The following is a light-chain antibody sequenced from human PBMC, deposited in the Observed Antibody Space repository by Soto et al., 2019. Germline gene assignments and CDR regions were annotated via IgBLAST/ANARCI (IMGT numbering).Light chain of an antibody. CDR3: SSYTSSSTRV. J-gene: IGLJ1*01. V-gene: IGLV2-14*01. CDR2: EVS. Sequence: QSALTQPASVSGSPGQSITISCTGTSSDVGGYNYVSWYQQHPGKAPKLMIYEVSNRPSGISNSFSGSKSGNTASLTISGLQAEDEADYYCSSYTSSSTRVFGNGTKLTVL. CDR1: SSDVGGYNY.